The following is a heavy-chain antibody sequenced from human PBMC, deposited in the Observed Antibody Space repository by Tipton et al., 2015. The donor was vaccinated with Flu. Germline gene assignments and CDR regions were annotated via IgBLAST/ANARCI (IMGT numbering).Heavy chain of an antibody. J-gene: IGHJ4*02. CDR2: IYYTGST. D-gene: IGHD4-11*01. V-gene: IGHV4-39*01. CDR1: AASISTSTYY. Sequence: LVQPSETLSLTCFVSAASISTSTYYWGWIRQSPGKGLEWIASIYYTGSTYYNPSFKSRVTMSLDTSMNQFSLKLSSVTAADTAVYFCATRPARTVTVDNWGQGTLVTVSS. CDR3: ATRPARTVTVDN.